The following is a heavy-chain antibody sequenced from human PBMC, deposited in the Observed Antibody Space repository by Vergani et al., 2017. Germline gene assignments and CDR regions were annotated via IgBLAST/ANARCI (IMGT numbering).Heavy chain of an antibody. J-gene: IGHJ5*02. D-gene: IGHD2-2*01. CDR3: ARGSSTSCYFDP. CDR1: EFNFRDFY. Sequence: QVQLVESGGGLVKPEGSLRLSCVASEFNFRDFYMNWFRQSPGRGLEWVSGISWNSGAVDYADSVRGRFTISRDNAKNSLFLEMNSLRFEDTAVYYCARGSSTSCYFDPWGQGTLVTVSS. CDR2: ISWNSGAV. V-gene: IGHV3-11*01.